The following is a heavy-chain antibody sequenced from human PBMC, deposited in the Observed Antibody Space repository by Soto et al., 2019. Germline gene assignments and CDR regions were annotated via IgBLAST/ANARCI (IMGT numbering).Heavy chain of an antibody. CDR1: GYTFTGYY. J-gene: IGHJ6*03. CDR2: INPNSGGT. V-gene: IGHV1-2*04. D-gene: IGHD2-15*01. Sequence: ASVKVSCKASGYTFTGYYMHWVRQAPGQGLEWMGWINPNSGGTNYAQKFQGWVTMTRDTSISTAYMELSRLRSDDTAVYYCARGGVVVAATAWGYYYYMDAWGKGTMVTVSS. CDR3: ARGGVVVAATAWGYYYYMDA.